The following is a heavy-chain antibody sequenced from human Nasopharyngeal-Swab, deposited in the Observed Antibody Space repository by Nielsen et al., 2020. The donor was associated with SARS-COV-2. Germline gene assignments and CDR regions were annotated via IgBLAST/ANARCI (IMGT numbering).Heavy chain of an antibody. CDR1: GGSVSSGSYY. J-gene: IGHJ4*02. CDR3: ARGFDY. V-gene: IGHV4-61*01. CDR2: IYYSGST. Sequence: SETLSLTCTVSGGSVSSGSYYWTWIRQPPGKGLEWIGYIYYSGSTNYNPALKSRVTISVDTSKNQFSLKLSSVTAADTAVYYCARGFDYWGQGTLVTVSS.